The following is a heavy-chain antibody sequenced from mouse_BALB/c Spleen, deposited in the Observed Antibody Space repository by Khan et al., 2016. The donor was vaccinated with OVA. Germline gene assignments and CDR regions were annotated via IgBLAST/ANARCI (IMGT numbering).Heavy chain of an antibody. CDR2: ISGDCNTI. J-gene: IGHJ2*01. V-gene: IGHV5-17*02. Sequence: EVELVESGGDLVQPGGSRKLSCAASGFTFSSYGMHWVRQAPEKGLEWVAYISGDCNTIYYAETVKGRFTISGDKPRNTPFLQITSLMSEDTAMYYCATSYFYGNYFDYWGPGTTLTVSS. CDR3: ATSYFYGNYFDY. CDR1: GFTFSSYG. D-gene: IGHD1-1*01.